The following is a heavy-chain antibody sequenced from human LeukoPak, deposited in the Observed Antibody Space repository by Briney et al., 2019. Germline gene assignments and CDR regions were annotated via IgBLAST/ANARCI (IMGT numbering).Heavy chain of an antibody. J-gene: IGHJ5*02. CDR2: IYTSGST. CDR1: GGSISSCY. CDR3: ARDLSSSKPYINWFDP. Sequence: SETLSLTCTVSGGSISSCYWSWIRQPAGKGLEWIGRIYTSGSTNYNPSLKSRVTMSVDTSKNQFSLKLSSVTAADTAVYYCARDLSSSKPYINWFDPWGQGTLVTVSS. D-gene: IGHD6-6*01. V-gene: IGHV4-4*07.